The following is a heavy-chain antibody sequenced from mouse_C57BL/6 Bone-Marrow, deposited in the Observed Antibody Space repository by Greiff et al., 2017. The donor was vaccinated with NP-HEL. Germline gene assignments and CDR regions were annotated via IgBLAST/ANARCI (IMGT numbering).Heavy chain of an antibody. Sequence: EVKLMESGGDLVKPGGSLKLSCAASGFTFSSYGMSWVRQTPDKRLEWVATISSGGSYTYYPDSVKGRFTISRDNAKNTLYLQMSSLKSEDTAMYYCARQLPGTGYWGQGTTLTVSS. CDR1: GFTFSSYG. J-gene: IGHJ2*01. V-gene: IGHV5-6*01. D-gene: IGHD4-1*01. CDR2: ISSGGSYT. CDR3: ARQLPGTGY.